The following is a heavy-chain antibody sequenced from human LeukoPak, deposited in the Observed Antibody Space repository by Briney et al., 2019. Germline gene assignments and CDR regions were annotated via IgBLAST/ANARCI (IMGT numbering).Heavy chain of an antibody. V-gene: IGHV3-11*01. CDR3: ARVMVVTDAFDI. CDR2: ISSSGSTI. J-gene: IGHJ3*02. CDR1: GFTFSDYY. D-gene: IGHD4-23*01. Sequence: GGSLRLSYAASGFTFSDYYMSWIRQAPGKGLEWVSYISSSGSTIYYADSVKGRFTISRDNAKNSLYLQMNSLRAEDTAVYYCARVMVVTDAFDIWGQGTMVTVSS.